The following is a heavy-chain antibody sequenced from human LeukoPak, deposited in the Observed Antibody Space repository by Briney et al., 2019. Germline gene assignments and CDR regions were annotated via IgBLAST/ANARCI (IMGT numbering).Heavy chain of an antibody. CDR3: AKDGRGWEPPSGYFDY. CDR2: XTSDGSST. J-gene: IGHJ4*02. V-gene: IGHV3-74*01. D-gene: IGHD1-26*01. Sequence: XXXXXGLVXVSXXTSDGSSTNYADSVKGRFPISRDSSKNTLYLQMNSLRAEDTAVYYCAKDGRGWEPPSGYFDYWGQGTLVTVSS.